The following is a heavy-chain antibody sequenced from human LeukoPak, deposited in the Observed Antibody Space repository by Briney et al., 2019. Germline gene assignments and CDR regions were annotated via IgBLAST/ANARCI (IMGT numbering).Heavy chain of an antibody. J-gene: IGHJ3*02. CDR1: GYSFTSYW. CDR3: ARRSGSDTLDI. D-gene: IGHD3-10*01. CDR2: IYPGDSYT. Sequence: GESLKISCKGSGYSFTSYWIAWVRQMPGKGLEWMGIIYPGDSYTTYSPSFQGQVTISADKSISTAYLQWRSLKASDTAMYYCARRSGSDTLDIWGQGTMVTVSS. V-gene: IGHV5-51*01.